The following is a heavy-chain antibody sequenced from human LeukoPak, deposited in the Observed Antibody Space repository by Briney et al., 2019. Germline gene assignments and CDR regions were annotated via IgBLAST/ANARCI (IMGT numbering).Heavy chain of an antibody. D-gene: IGHD3-9*01. J-gene: IGHJ6*03. CDR2: IYNSGST. CDR3: ARLGGDIYFYYMDV. Sequence: PSETLSLTCTVSGYSISSGYFWGWIRQPPGKGLEWIGTIYNSGSTYYNASLESRVTISVDTSKNQFSLKLSSVTAADTAVYYCARLGGDIYFYYMDVWGKGTTVTISS. CDR1: GYSISSGYF. V-gene: IGHV4-38-2*02.